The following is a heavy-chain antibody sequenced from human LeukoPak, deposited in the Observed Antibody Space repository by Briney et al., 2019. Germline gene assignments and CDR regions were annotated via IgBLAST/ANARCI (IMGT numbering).Heavy chain of an antibody. V-gene: IGHV4-59*01. D-gene: IGHD5-24*01. CDR3: ARPSRDGYRYTFDY. J-gene: IGHJ4*02. CDR1: GGSIGSYY. Sequence: PSETLSLTCTVSGGSIGSYYWSWIRQPPGKGLEWIGYIYNSGSTIYSPSLKSRVTISVDTPKNQFSLRLSSVTAADTAVYYCARPSRDGYRYTFDYWGQGILVTVSS. CDR2: IYNSGST.